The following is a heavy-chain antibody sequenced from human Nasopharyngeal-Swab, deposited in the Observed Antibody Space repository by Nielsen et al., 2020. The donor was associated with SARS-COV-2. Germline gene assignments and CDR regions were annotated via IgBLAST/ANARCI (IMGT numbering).Heavy chain of an antibody. Sequence: SETLSPTCTVSGGSISSYYWSWIRPPPGKGLEWIGYISSSGSTNYNPSLKSRFTISVDTSKNQFSLKLSSVTAADTAVYYCAGSTYCGGDCQNYFDYWGQGTLVTVSS. V-gene: IGHV4-4*08. D-gene: IGHD2-21*02. CDR3: AGSTYCGGDCQNYFDY. CDR1: GGSISSYY. CDR2: ISSSGST. J-gene: IGHJ4*02.